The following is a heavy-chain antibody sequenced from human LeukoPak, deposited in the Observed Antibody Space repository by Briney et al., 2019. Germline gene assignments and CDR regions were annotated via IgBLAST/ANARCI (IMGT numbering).Heavy chain of an antibody. D-gene: IGHD3-10*01. J-gene: IGHJ4*02. Sequence: GGSLRLSCAASGFTFSNYYMSWIRQAPGKGLEWISYISSSGSTIYYADSVKGRFTISRDNAKNSLSLQMNSLRAEDTAVYYCAYYGSGSYSSFDYWGQGTLVTVSS. CDR1: GFTFSNYY. CDR3: AYYGSGSYSSFDY. V-gene: IGHV3-11*01. CDR2: ISSSGSTI.